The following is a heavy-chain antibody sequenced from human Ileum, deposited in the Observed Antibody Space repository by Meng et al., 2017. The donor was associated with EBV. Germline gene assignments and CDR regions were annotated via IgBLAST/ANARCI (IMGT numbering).Heavy chain of an antibody. CDR2: IGVTGDT. J-gene: IGHJ4*02. CDR3: AREYCSGGNCYGWYYLDY. CDR1: GFTFSSYD. D-gene: IGHD2-15*01. V-gene: IGHV3-13*01. Sequence: EVQLVESGGGLVQPGGSLRLSCAASGFTFSSYDMHWVRQATGKGLEWVSAIGVTGDTYYAGSVKGRFTISRDNAKNSLYLQMNSLRAEDTAVYYCAREYCSGGNCYGWYYLDYWGQGTLVTVSS.